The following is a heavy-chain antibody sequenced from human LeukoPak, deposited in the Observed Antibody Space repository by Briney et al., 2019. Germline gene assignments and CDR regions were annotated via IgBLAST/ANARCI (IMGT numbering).Heavy chain of an antibody. V-gene: IGHV4-39*07. Sequence: SETLSLTCTVSGGSISSSGYYWGWIRQPPGKGLEWIANIYYSGSTYYNPSLKSRVTISIDTSKNQFSLKLSSVTAADTAVYYCARVTYSSSSISVDAFNIWGQGTVVTVSP. CDR1: GGSISSSGYY. J-gene: IGHJ3*02. D-gene: IGHD6-6*01. CDR2: IYYSGST. CDR3: ARVTYSSSSISVDAFNI.